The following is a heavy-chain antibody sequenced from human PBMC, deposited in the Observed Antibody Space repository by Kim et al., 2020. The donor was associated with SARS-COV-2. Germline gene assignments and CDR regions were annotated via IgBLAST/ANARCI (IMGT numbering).Heavy chain of an antibody. V-gene: IGHV3-7*04. J-gene: IGHJ4*02. D-gene: IGHD6-13*01. Sequence: KDYVDSGKGRVAISRDNAKNSLYLQRNSMRAEDTAVYYCARLGSSSWNFDYWGQGTLVTVSS. CDR2: K. CDR3: ARLGSSSWNFDY.